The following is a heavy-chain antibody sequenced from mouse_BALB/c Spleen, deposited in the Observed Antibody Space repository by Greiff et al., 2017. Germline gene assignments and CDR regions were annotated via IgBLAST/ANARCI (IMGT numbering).Heavy chain of an antibody. Sequence: DVQLVESGGGLVKPGGSLKLSCAASGFTFSSYTMSWVRQTPEKRLEWVATISSGGSYTYYPDSVKGRFTISRDNAKNTLYLQMSSLKSEDTAMYYCTREIQDPLFDYWGQGTTLTVSS. CDR2: ISSGGSYT. V-gene: IGHV5-6-4*01. J-gene: IGHJ2*01. CDR3: TREIQDPLFDY. CDR1: GFTFSSYT.